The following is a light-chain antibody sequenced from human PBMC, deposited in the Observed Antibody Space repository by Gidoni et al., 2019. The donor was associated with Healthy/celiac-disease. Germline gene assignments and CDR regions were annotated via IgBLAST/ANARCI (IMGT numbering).Light chain of an antibody. CDR3: QQDNSYSGT. Sequence: IQMTQSPSPLSASVGARVTITCRASQSISSMLAWYQQKPGKAPKLLIYKASSLESGVPSRFSGSGSGTEFTLTISSLQPDDFATYYCQQDNSYSGTFGQGTKVEIK. J-gene: IGKJ1*01. V-gene: IGKV1-5*03. CDR2: KAS. CDR1: QSISSM.